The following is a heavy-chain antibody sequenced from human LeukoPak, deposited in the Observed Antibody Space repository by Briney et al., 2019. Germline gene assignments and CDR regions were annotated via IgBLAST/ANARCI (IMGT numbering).Heavy chain of an antibody. V-gene: IGHV4-4*07. D-gene: IGHD3-22*01. J-gene: IGHJ4*02. CDR1: GGSISSYY. Sequence: SETLSLTCTVSGGSISSYYWSWTRQPAGKGLEWIGRIYTSGSTNYNPSLKSRVTMSVDTSKNQFSLKLSSVTAADTAVYYCARDYSYDDSSGYYQAGFDYWGQGTLVTVSS. CDR2: IYTSGST. CDR3: ARDYSYDDSSGYYQAGFDY.